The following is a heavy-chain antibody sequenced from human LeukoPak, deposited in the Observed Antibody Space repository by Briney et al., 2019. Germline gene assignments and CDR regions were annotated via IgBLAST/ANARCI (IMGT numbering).Heavy chain of an antibody. V-gene: IGHV3-73*01. Sequence: GGSLRLSCAASGFTFSDSAFHWVRQASGKGLEWVGRIRSKPNSYATAYTASVKGTFTISRDDSKNMAYLQMNSLNTEDTAMYYCTRHHIGSTPFDYWGQGTLVSVSS. CDR3: TRHHIGSTPFDY. D-gene: IGHD2-15*01. J-gene: IGHJ4*02. CDR1: GFTFSDSA. CDR2: IRSKPNSYAT.